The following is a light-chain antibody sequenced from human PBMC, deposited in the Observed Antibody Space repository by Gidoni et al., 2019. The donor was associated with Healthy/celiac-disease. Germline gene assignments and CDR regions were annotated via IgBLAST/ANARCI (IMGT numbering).Light chain of an antibody. CDR1: QSVSSY. Sequence: IVLTQSPATLSLSPGDRATLSCRASQSVSSYLAWYQQKPGQAPRLLIYDASNRATGIPARFSGSGSGTDFTLTISSLEPEDLAVYYCQQRSNWQLTFGGGTKVEIK. J-gene: IGKJ4*01. CDR2: DAS. V-gene: IGKV3-11*01. CDR3: QQRSNWQLT.